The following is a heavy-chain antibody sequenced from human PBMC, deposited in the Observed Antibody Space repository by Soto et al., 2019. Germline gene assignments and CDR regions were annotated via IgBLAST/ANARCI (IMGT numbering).Heavy chain of an antibody. CDR1: GGSISSGDYY. CDR3: ARDRNSSSWSGWYYYYGMDV. D-gene: IGHD6-13*01. CDR2: IYYSGTT. V-gene: IGHV4-30-4*01. J-gene: IGHJ6*02. Sequence: PSETLSLTCTVSGGSISSGDYYWSWIRQPPGKGLEWIGYIYYSGTTYYNPPLRSRVSISVDTSKNQFSLKLSSVTAADTAVYYCARDRNSSSWSGWYYYYGMDVWGQGTTVTVSS.